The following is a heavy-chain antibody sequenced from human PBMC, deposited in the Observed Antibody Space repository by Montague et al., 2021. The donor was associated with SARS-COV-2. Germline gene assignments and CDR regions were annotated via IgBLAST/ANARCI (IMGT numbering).Heavy chain of an antibody. Sequence: SLRLSCAASGFTFSSYSMNWVRQAPGKGLEWVSSISSSSSYIYYADSVKGRFTISRDNAKNSLYLQMNSLRADDTAVYYCARDSAHLFRGGPTEPWGQGTLVTVSS. CDR2: ISSSSSYI. V-gene: IGHV3-21*01. J-gene: IGHJ5*02. CDR3: ARDSAHLFRGGPTEP. D-gene: IGHD3-10*01. CDR1: GFTFSSYS.